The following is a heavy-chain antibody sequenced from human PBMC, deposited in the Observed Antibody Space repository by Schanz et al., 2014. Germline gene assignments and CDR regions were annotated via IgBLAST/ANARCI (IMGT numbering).Heavy chain of an antibody. V-gene: IGHV3-21*01. CDR1: GFTFSTYA. D-gene: IGHD6-19*01. CDR3: VIDKKGFVAVAGRAPFDY. J-gene: IGHJ4*02. CDR2: ISSSSMYI. Sequence: EVQLLESGGALVQPGGSLRLSCSASGFTFSTYAMSWVRQAPGKGLEWVSSISSSSMYIYQADSMRGRFTISRDNAKNSLYLQVNNLSAEDTAVYYCVIDKKGFVAVAGRAPFDYWGQGTLVTVSS.